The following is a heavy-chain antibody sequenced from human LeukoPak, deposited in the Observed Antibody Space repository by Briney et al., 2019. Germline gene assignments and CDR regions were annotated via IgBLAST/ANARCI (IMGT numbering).Heavy chain of an antibody. CDR3: ARESMGYYYGSGSYYTTTPYYFDY. J-gene: IGHJ4*02. Sequence: GGSLRLSCAAPGFTFSDYYMSWIRQAPGKGLEWVSYISSSGSTIYYADSVKGRFTISRDNAKNSLYLQMNSLRAEDTAAYYCARESMGYYYGSGSYYTTTPYYFDYWGQGTMVTVSS. V-gene: IGHV3-11*01. CDR2: ISSSGSTI. CDR1: GFTFSDYY. D-gene: IGHD3-10*01.